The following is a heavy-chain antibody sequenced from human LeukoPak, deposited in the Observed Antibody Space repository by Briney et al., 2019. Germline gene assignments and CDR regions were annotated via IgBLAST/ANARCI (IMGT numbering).Heavy chain of an antibody. CDR2: INHSGST. D-gene: IGHD2-2*01. CDR1: GGSLSGYY. J-gene: IGHJ4*02. CDR3: ARGSQAGRDIVVVPAATPGSFDY. Sequence: SETLSLTCAVYGGSLSGYYWSWIRQPPGKGLEWIGEINHSGSTNYNPSLKSRVTISVDTSKNQFSLKLSSVTAADTAVYYCARGSQAGRDIVVVPAATPGSFDYWGQGTLVTVSS. V-gene: IGHV4-34*01.